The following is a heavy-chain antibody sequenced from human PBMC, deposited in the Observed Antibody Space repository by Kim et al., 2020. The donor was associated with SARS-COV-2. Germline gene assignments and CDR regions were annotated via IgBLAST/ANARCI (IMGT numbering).Heavy chain of an antibody. CDR1: GGSISSSSYY. D-gene: IGHD2-2*01. J-gene: IGHJ5*02. CDR3: ARQSCSSTSYFVLGPSLRGCAWFDP. Sequence: SETLSLTCTVSGGSISSSSYYWGWIRQPPGKGLEWIGSIYYSGSTYYNPSLKSRVTISVDTSKNQFSLKLSSVTAADTAVYYCARQSCSSTSYFVLGPSLRGCAWFDPWGQGTLVTVSS. V-gene: IGHV4-39*01. CDR2: IYYSGST.